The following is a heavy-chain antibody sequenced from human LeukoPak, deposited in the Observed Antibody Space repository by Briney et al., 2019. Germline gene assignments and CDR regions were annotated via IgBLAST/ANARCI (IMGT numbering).Heavy chain of an antibody. CDR2: IYSGGST. CDR1: GFTVSSNY. D-gene: IGHD3-10*01. Sequence: PGGSLRLSCAASGFTVSSNYMSWVRQAPGKGLEWVSVIYSGGSTYYADSVKGRFTVSRDNSKNTLYLQMNSLRAEDTAVYYCATEWFGELQADYWGQGTLVTVSS. V-gene: IGHV3-53*01. J-gene: IGHJ4*02. CDR3: ATEWFGELQADY.